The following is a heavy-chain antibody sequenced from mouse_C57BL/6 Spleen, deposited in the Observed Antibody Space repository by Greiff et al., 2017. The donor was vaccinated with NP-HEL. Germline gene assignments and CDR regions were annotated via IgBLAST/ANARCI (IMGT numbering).Heavy chain of an antibody. D-gene: IGHD2-3*01. Sequence: QVQLQQPGAELVMPGASVKLSCKASGYTFTSYWMHWVKQRPGQGLEWIGEIDPSDSYTNYNQKLKGKSTLTVDKSSSTAYMQLSSLTSEDSAVYYCARNDGYPYWYFDVWGTGTTVTVSS. V-gene: IGHV1-69*01. CDR1: GYTFTSYW. CDR3: ARNDGYPYWYFDV. J-gene: IGHJ1*03. CDR2: IDPSDSYT.